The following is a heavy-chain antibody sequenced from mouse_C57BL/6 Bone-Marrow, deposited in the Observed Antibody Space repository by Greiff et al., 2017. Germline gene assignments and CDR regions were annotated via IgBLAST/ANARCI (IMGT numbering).Heavy chain of an antibody. CDR2: ISGGGGNT. J-gene: IGHJ4*01. D-gene: IGHD2-1*01. CDR1: GFTFSSYT. V-gene: IGHV5-9*01. Sequence: EVKLMESGGGLVKPGGSLKLSCAASGFTFSSYTMSWVRQTPEKRLEWVATISGGGGNTYYPDSVKGRFTISRDNAKNTLYLQMSSLRSEDTALYYCARRDGVYYGNYVLAMDYWGQGTSVTVSS. CDR3: ARRDGVYYGNYVLAMDY.